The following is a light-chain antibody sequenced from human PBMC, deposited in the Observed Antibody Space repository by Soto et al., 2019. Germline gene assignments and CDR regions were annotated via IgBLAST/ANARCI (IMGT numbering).Light chain of an antibody. V-gene: IGKV3D-20*02. CDR1: QSVSSSY. J-gene: IGKJ1*01. Sequence: EIVLTQSPGTLSLSPGERATLSCRASQSVSSSYLAWYRQKPGQAPRLLIYGASSRATGIPDRVSGSGSGTDFTITISRLEPEDFAIYYCQQRSKWPPSFGQGTKVEIK. CDR2: GAS. CDR3: QQRSKWPPS.